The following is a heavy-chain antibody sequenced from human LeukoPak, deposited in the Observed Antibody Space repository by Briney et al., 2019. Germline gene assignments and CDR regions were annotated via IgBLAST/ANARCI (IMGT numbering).Heavy chain of an antibody. D-gene: IGHD3-16*02. Sequence: SETLSLTCAVYGGSFSGYYWGWIRQPPGKGLEWIGEINHSGSTNYNPSLKSRVTISVDTSKNQFPLKLSSVTAADTAVYYCARSLGVWGSYRYIFDYWGQGTLVTVSS. V-gene: IGHV4-34*01. CDR1: GGSFSGYY. J-gene: IGHJ4*02. CDR3: ARSLGVWGSYRYIFDY. CDR2: INHSGST.